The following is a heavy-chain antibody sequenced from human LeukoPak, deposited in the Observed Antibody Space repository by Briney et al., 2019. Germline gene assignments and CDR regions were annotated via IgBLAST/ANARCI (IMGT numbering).Heavy chain of an antibody. J-gene: IGHJ5*02. V-gene: IGHV1-69*04. D-gene: IGHD6-19*01. CDR2: IIPILGIA. CDR1: GYTFTGYY. Sequence: SVKVSCKASGYTFTGYYMHWVRQAPGQGLEWMGRIIPILGIANYAQKFQGRVTITADKSTSTAYMELSSLRSEDTAVYYCARERIAVAGTCWFDPWGQGTLVTVSS. CDR3: ARERIAVAGTCWFDP.